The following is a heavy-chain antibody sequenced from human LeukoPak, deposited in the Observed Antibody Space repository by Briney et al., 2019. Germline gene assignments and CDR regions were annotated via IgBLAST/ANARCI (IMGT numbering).Heavy chain of an antibody. CDR2: INADGSET. J-gene: IGHJ4*02. D-gene: IGHD1-7*01. V-gene: IGHV3-7*01. Sequence: GGSLRLSCAASGFTFRSYWMSWVRQAPGKGLEWVANINADGSETYYVDSVKGRFAISRDNARNSLYLYMNSLRAEDTALYYCARDPDPGTADYWGQGTLVTVSS. CDR3: ARDPDPGTADY. CDR1: GFTFRSYW.